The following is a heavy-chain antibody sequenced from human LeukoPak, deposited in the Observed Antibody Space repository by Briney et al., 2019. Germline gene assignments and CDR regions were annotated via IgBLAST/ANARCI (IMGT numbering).Heavy chain of an antibody. J-gene: IGHJ4*02. CDR3: ASSGEYSYEVY. CDR2: IYYSGST. Sequence: SETLSLTCTVSGGSISSYYWSWIRQPPGKGLGWIGYIYYSGSTNYNPSLKSRVTISVDTSKNQFSLKLSSVTAADTAVYYCASSGEYSYEVYWGQGTLVTVSS. CDR1: GGSISSYY. D-gene: IGHD5-18*01. V-gene: IGHV4-59*01.